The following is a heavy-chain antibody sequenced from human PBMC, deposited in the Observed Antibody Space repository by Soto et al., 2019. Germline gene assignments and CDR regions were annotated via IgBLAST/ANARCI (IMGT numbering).Heavy chain of an antibody. CDR2: IYYSGST. J-gene: IGHJ5*02. V-gene: IGHV4-31*03. CDR3: AREGETGSGSYKDS. Sequence: PSETLSLTCTVSGGSISSGGYYWSWIRQHPGKGLELIGYIYYSGSTYYNPSLKSRVTISVDTSKNQFSLKLSSVTAADTAVYYCAREGETGSGSYKDSWGQGTLVTVSS. CDR1: GGSISSGGYY. D-gene: IGHD3-10*01.